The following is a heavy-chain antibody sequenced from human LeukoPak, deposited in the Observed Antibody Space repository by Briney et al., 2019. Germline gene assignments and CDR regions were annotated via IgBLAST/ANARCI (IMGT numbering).Heavy chain of an antibody. CDR1: GGTFSSYA. Sequence: SVKVSCKASGGTFSSYAISWVRQAPGQGLEWMGGIIPIFGTANYAQKFQGRVTITADESTSTAYMELSSLRSEDTAVYYCARGLSVPAAMLGASMDVWGKGTTVTVSS. CDR2: IIPIFGTA. V-gene: IGHV1-69*13. D-gene: IGHD2-2*01. CDR3: ARGLSVPAAMLGASMDV. J-gene: IGHJ6*03.